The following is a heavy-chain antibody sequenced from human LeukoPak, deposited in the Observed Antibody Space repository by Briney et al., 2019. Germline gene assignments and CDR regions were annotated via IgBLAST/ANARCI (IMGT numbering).Heavy chain of an antibody. J-gene: IGHJ4*02. D-gene: IGHD2-2*01. CDR2: IISDGSST. V-gene: IGHV3-74*01. Sequence: SGGSLRLSCAASGFTFSSYSMNWVRQAPGKGLVWVSRIISDGSSTSYADSVKGRFTISRDNAKNTLYLQMNSLRAEDTAVYYCARVPSSTSCGWGQGTLVTVSS. CDR3: ARVPSSTSCG. CDR1: GFTFSSYS.